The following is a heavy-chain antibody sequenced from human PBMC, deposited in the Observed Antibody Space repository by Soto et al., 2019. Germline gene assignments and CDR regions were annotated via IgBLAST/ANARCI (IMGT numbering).Heavy chain of an antibody. V-gene: IGHV3-23*01. J-gene: IGHJ4*02. CDR3: AKNGYYGSGNPEL. D-gene: IGHD3-10*01. CDR1: GFTFSSYA. CDR2: ISGSGGST. Sequence: EVQLLESGGGLVPPGGSLRLSCAASGFTFSSYAMSWVRQAPGKGLEWVSAISGSGGSTYYADSVKGRFTISRDNSKNTLYLQMNSLRAEDTAVYYCAKNGYYGSGNPELWGQGTLVTVSS.